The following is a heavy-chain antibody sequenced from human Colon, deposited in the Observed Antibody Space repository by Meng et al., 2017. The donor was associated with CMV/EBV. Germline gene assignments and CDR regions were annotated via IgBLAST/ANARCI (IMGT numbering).Heavy chain of an antibody. CDR3: ASHSSYVWGSHH. CDR2: MDPTTGRT. V-gene: IGHV1-2*02. CDR1: GSSFTGYY. Sequence: QVQLVQPGAEVRRPGASVNVSSKAHGSSFTGYYIHWVRQAHGQGLEWMGWMDPTTGRTDYAQKFQGTVTMTRDTSISTAYLELSRLTSDDTAVYYCASHSSYVWGSHHWDQGTLVTVSS. J-gene: IGHJ1*01. D-gene: IGHD3-16*01.